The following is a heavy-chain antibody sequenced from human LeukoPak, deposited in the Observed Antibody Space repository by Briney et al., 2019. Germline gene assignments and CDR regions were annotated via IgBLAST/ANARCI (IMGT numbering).Heavy chain of an antibody. J-gene: IGHJ4*02. CDR2: ISGSGGST. V-gene: IGHV3-23*01. Sequence: GGSLRLSCAASGFTFSSYGMSWVRQAPGKGLEWVSAISGSGGSTYYADSVKGRFTISRDNSKNTLYLQMNSLRAEDTAVYYCAREFLPGYSSGWYANYFDYWGQGTLVTVSS. CDR3: AREFLPGYSSGWYANYFDY. D-gene: IGHD6-19*01. CDR1: GFTFSSYG.